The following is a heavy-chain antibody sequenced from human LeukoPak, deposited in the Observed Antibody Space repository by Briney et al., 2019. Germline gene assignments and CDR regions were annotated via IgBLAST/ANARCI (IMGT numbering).Heavy chain of an antibody. V-gene: IGHV3-23*01. Sequence: GGSLRLSCAASGFTFSSYAMSWVRQAPGKGLEWVSAISGSGGSTYYADCVKGRLTISRDNSKNRLYMQMNRLRAEDTGVYYCAISSALGYWGQGTLVTVSS. CDR1: GFTFSSYA. CDR2: ISGSGGST. J-gene: IGHJ4*02. D-gene: IGHD3-3*01. CDR3: AISSALGY.